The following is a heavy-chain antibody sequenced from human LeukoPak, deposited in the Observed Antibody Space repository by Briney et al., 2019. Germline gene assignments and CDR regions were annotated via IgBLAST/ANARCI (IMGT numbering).Heavy chain of an antibody. Sequence: GGSLRLSCAASGFTFSNFAIRWVRQVPGKGLEWVSSIDGSGDKTHYPDSVRGRFTVSRDNSKNTFYLQMNSLRVEDTATYFCAKVQFNWGPIDYWGQGTPVIVSS. J-gene: IGHJ4*02. CDR3: AKVQFNWGPIDY. CDR2: IDGSGDKT. CDR1: GFTFSNFA. D-gene: IGHD7-27*01. V-gene: IGHV3-23*01.